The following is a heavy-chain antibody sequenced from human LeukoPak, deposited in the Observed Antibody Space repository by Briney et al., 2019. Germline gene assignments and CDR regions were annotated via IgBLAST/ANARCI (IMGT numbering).Heavy chain of an antibody. CDR3: ARDTYYDSSGYDY. V-gene: IGHV1-2*02. CDR2: INPNSGGT. J-gene: IGHJ4*02. CDR1: GGTFSSYA. Sequence: ASVKVSCKASGGTFSSYAISWVRQAPGQGLEWMGWINPNSGGTNYAQKFQGRVTMTRDTSISTAYMELSRLRSDDTAVYYCARDTYYDSSGYDYWGQGTLVTVSS. D-gene: IGHD3-22*01.